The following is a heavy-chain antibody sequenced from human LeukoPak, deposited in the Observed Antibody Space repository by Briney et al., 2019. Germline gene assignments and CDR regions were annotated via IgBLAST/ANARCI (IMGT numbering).Heavy chain of an antibody. CDR2: ISPYNGDT. V-gene: IGHV1-18*01. CDR3: ARSYYDFYV. Sequence: GASVKVSCKASGYVFNSYGISWIRQAPGQGLEWVGWISPYNGDTKYSQKFQGRVTMTTDTSTNTAYLDLRSLRSDDTAVYYCARSYYDFYVWGQGTMVTVSS. J-gene: IGHJ3*01. CDR1: GYVFNSYG. D-gene: IGHD3-3*01.